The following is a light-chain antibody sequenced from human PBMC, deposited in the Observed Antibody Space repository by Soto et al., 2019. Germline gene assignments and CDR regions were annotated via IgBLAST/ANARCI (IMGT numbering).Light chain of an antibody. J-gene: IGKJ1*01. V-gene: IGKV3-20*01. Sequence: EVVLTQSPATLAVSPGERATLSCRASQSVSSNYLAWYQQKPGQAPRLLIYGASSRATGIPDRFSGSGSGTDFTLTISRLEPEDFALYYCQQYVTSPVTFGQGTKVDIK. CDR1: QSVSSNY. CDR2: GAS. CDR3: QQYVTSPVT.